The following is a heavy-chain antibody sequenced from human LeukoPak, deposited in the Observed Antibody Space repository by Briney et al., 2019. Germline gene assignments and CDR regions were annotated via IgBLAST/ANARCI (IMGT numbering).Heavy chain of an antibody. D-gene: IGHD2-15*01. CDR1: GFTFSTYA. CDR2: VYYRGST. Sequence: GSLRLSCAASGFTFSTYAMSWVRQTPGQGLEWIGYVYYRGSTNYNPSLKSRVTMSVDTSKKQFSLRLTSVTAADTAVYYCARDVEQCSGGSCYNSVYAFGFWGQGTTVTVSS. CDR3: ARDVEQCSGGSCYNSVYAFGF. V-gene: IGHV4-59*01. J-gene: IGHJ3*01.